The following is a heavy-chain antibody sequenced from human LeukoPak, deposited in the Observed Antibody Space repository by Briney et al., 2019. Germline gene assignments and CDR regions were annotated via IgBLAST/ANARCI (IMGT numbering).Heavy chain of an antibody. V-gene: IGHV1-2*02. CDR3: ARGHRYGDYYYYAMDV. CDR2: INPNSGAT. D-gene: IGHD4-17*01. J-gene: IGHJ6*02. CDR1: GYTFTGYY. Sequence: GASVKVSCKASGYTFTGYYMSWVRQAPGQGFEWMGWINPNSGATKYAQNFQGRVTMTRDTSISTAYMELSRLRSDDTAVYYCARGHRYGDYYYYAMDVWGQGTTVTVSS.